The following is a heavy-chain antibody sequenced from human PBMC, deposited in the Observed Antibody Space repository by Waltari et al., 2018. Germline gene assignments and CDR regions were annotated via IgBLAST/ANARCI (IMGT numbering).Heavy chain of an antibody. CDR1: GYTFTSNG. D-gene: IGHD5-12*01. V-gene: IGHV1-18*01. Sequence: QVQLVQSGAEVKKPGDSVKVSCKASGYTFTSNGIRWVRQAPGQGLEWMRWISAYNGNTNYAQKLQGRVTMTTDTSTSTAYMELRSLRSDDTAVYYCARNPRRDGYNWGAFDIWGQGTMVTVSS. CDR2: ISAYNGNT. J-gene: IGHJ3*02. CDR3: ARNPRRDGYNWGAFDI.